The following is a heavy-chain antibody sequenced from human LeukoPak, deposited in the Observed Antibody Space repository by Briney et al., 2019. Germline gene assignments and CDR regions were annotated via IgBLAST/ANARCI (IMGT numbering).Heavy chain of an antibody. CDR1: GGSFSGYY. CDR2: INHSGGT. V-gene: IGHV4-34*01. D-gene: IGHD3-3*01. Sequence: SETLSLTCAFYGGSFSGYYWSWIRQPPGKGLEWIGEINHSGGTKYNPSLKSRVTISLDTSKNQFSLKLSSVTAADTAVYYCARGLNDSWTGENYWGQGTLVTVSS. J-gene: IGHJ4*02. CDR3: ARGLNDSWTGENY.